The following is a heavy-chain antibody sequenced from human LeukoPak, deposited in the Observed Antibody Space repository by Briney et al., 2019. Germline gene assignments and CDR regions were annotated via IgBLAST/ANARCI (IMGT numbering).Heavy chain of an antibody. V-gene: IGHV4-30-4*08. J-gene: IGHJ5*02. D-gene: IGHD6-13*01. CDR2: IFYSAST. CDR3: ARGREIYGIAAAGWFDP. CDR1: GGSISSGDYY. Sequence: PSETLSLTCTVSGGSISSGDYYWSWIRQPPGWGLEWIGYIFYSASTSYTPSLKSRVTISVDTSKNQFSLKLSSVTAADTAVYYCARGREIYGIAAAGWFDPWGQGTLVTVSS.